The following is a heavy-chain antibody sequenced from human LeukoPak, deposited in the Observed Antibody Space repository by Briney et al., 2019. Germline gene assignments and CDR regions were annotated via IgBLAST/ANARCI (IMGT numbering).Heavy chain of an antibody. CDR2: LYNGVSGT. CDR3: VRIFGVLRRDYYFDY. CDR1: GDSISDPSHC. J-gene: IGHJ4*02. D-gene: IGHD3-3*01. Sequence: SETLSLTCTVSGDSISDPSHCWVWIRQSPRTGLEWIGSLYNGVSGTYHNPSLKSRITISPDTSKNQFSLSLSSVTDADTAIYYCVRIFGVLRRDYYFDYWGQGSLVTVSS. V-gene: IGHV4-39*07.